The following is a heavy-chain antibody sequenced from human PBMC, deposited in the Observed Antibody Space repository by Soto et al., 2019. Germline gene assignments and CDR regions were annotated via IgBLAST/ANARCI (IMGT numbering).Heavy chain of an antibody. Sequence: QVQLVQSGAEVKKPGSSVKVSCKASGGTFSSYAISWVRQDPGQGLEWMGGIIPIFGTANYAQKFQGRVTITADKSTSTAYMELSSLRSEDTAVYYCARARGKWRDYYYYGMDVWGQGTTVTVSS. D-gene: IGHD5-12*01. CDR2: IIPIFGTA. CDR3: ARARGKWRDYYYYGMDV. CDR1: GGTFSSYA. J-gene: IGHJ6*02. V-gene: IGHV1-69*06.